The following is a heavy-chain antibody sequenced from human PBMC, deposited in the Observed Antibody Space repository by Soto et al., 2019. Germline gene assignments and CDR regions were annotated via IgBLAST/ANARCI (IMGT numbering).Heavy chain of an antibody. V-gene: IGHV1-2*02. CDR3: ARSESSSPPIY. Sequence: ASVKVSCKASGYTFTSYGISWVRLAPGQGLEWMGWINPSSGGTNLAPKFQGRVTMARDTSISTAYMELIRLRSDDTAVYYCARSESSSPPIYWGQGTLVTSPQ. D-gene: IGHD6-13*01. CDR2: INPSSGGT. J-gene: IGHJ4*02. CDR1: GYTFTSYG.